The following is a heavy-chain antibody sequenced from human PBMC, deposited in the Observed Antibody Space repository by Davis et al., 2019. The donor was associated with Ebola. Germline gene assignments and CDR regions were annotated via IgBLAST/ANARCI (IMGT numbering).Heavy chain of an antibody. CDR2: IYHSGST. CDR3: ARVLGNGDLLLDY. CDR1: GGSVSSGSNY. J-gene: IGHJ4*02. D-gene: IGHD4-17*01. Sequence: SETLSLTCTVSGGSVSSGSNYWSWIRQPPGKELEWIGYIYHSGSTIHNPSLKSRATISIDTPKNQFSLKLSSVTAADTALYFCARVLGNGDLLLDYWGQGTRVTVSS. V-gene: IGHV4-61*01.